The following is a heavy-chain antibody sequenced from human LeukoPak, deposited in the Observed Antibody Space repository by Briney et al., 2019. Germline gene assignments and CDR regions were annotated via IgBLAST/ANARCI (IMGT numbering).Heavy chain of an antibody. CDR3: ARGGDLGYCSSTSCSNWFDP. J-gene: IGHJ5*02. CDR2: IYYSGST. D-gene: IGHD2-2*01. V-gene: IGHV4-59*01. CDR1: GGSISSYY. Sequence: SGTLSLTCTVSGGSISSYYWSWIRQPPGKGLEWIGYIYYSGSTNYNPSLKSRVTISVDTSKNQFSLKLSSVTAADTAVYYCARGGDLGYCSSTSCSNWFDPWGQGTLVTVSS.